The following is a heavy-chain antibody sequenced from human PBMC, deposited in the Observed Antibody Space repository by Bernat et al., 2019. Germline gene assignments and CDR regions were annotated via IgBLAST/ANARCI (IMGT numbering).Heavy chain of an antibody. J-gene: IGHJ6*02. V-gene: IGHV1-69*04. CDR2: IIPILGIA. CDR3: ASSGRYFDWSSGYYYYYYGMDV. Sequence: QVQLVQSGAEVKKPGSSVKVSCKASGGTFSSYAISWVRQAPGQGLEWMGRIIPILGIANYAQKFHGRVTITADKSTSTAYMEVSSLRSEDTAVYYCASSGRYFDWSSGYYYYYYGMDVWGQGTTVTVSS. D-gene: IGHD3-9*01. CDR1: GGTFSSYA.